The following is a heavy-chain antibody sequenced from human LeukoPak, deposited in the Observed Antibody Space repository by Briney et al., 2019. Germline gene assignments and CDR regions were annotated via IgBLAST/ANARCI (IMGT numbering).Heavy chain of an antibody. CDR1: GGSISSGSYY. D-gene: IGHD1-26*01. CDR3: ARAGGLGANNAFDI. J-gene: IGHJ3*02. V-gene: IGHV4-61*02. Sequence: SQTLSLTCTVSGGSISSGSYYYNWIRQPAGRGLEWIGRMYTSGSTNYNPSLKSRVTISVDTSKNQFSLKLSSVTAADTAMYYCARAGGLGANNAFDIWGQGTLVTVSS. CDR2: MYTSGST.